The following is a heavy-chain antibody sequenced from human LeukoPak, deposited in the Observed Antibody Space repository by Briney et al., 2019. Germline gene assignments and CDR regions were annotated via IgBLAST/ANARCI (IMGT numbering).Heavy chain of an antibody. CDR1: GFTVNNTY. CDR3: ARLWPMDV. D-gene: IGHD6-25*01. CDR2: IYIDART. Sequence: GGSLRLACAASGFTVNNTYMTWGRQAPGEGLEWVSRIYIDARTFYPDYVKGTFTISRDSSTNTLYLQMHSPSVAATAVYYCARLWPMDVWGQGTTVTASS. J-gene: IGHJ6*02. V-gene: IGHV3-66*01.